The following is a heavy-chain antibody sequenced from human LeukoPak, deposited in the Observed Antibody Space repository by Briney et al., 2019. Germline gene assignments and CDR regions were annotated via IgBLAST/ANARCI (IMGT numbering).Heavy chain of an antibody. J-gene: IGHJ3*02. CDR1: GGSISSGSYY. Sequence: SETLSLTCTVSGGSISSGSYYWSWIRQPAGKGLEWIGRIYSSGSTNYNPSLKSRVTISLDTSKNQFSLKLSSVTAADTAVYYCARLSYGPTRGYAFDIWGQGTMVTVSS. CDR2: IYSSGST. V-gene: IGHV4-61*02. D-gene: IGHD5-18*01. CDR3: ARLSYGPTRGYAFDI.